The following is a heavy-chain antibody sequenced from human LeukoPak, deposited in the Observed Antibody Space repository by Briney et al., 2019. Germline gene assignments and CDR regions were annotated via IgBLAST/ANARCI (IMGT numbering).Heavy chain of an antibody. Sequence: GGSLRLSCAASGFTFSSHGMHWVRQAPGKGLEWVAFMRYDGSNKYYADSVKGRFTISRDNSKNTLYLQMNSLRAEDTAVYYCAKHPGPYGSGSYFDYWGQGTLVTVSS. J-gene: IGHJ4*02. CDR3: AKHPGPYGSGSYFDY. V-gene: IGHV3-30*02. D-gene: IGHD3-10*01. CDR1: GFTFSSHG. CDR2: MRYDGSNK.